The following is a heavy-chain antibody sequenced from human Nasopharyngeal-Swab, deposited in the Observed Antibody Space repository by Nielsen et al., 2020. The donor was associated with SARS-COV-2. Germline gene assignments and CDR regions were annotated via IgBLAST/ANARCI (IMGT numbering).Heavy chain of an antibody. CDR1: GFSFDDYT. D-gene: IGHD6-19*01. CDR2: ISWDGGNT. Sequence: GGSLRLSCAASGFSFDDYTMHWVRQAPGKGLEWVSLISWDGGNTYYADSVRGRFTISRDNSKNSLYLQMNSLRTEDTALYYCAKDSYSSGWIDYWGQGTLVTASS. J-gene: IGHJ4*02. V-gene: IGHV3-43*01. CDR3: AKDSYSSGWIDY.